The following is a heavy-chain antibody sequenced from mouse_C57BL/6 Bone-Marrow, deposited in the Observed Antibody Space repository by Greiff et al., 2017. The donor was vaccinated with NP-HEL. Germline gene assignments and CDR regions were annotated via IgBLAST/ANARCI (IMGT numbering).Heavy chain of an antibody. CDR2: ISSGGSYT. V-gene: IGHV5-6*01. CDR3: AERPMMVTTGDY. CDR1: GFTFSSYG. J-gene: IGHJ3*01. D-gene: IGHD2-3*01. Sequence: EVHLVESGGDLVKPGGSLKLSCAASGFTFSSYGMSWVRQTPDKRLEWVATISSGGSYTYYPDSVKGRFTISRDNAKNTLYLQVSNLKSEDTAMYYCAERPMMVTTGDYWDRGTLITVSA.